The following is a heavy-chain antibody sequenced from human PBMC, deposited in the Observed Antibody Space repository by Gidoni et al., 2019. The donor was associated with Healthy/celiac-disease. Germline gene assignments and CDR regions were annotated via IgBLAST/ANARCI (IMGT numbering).Heavy chain of an antibody. Sequence: QVQLQQWGAGLLKPSETLSLTCAVDGGSFSGYYWSGIRQPPGKGLEWIGEINHSGSTNYNPALKSRVTISVDTSKNQFSLKLSSVTAADTAVYYCARATRDRPPDYWGQGTLVTVSS. CDR2: INHSGST. CDR3: ARATRDRPPDY. V-gene: IGHV4-34*01. CDR1: GGSFSGYY. J-gene: IGHJ4*02. D-gene: IGHD3-22*01.